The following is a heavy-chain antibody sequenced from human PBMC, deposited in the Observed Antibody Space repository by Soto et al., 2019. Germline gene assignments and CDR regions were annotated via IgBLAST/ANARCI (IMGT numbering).Heavy chain of an antibody. Sequence: PGGSLRLSCAASGFTFSSYGMHWVRQAPGKGLEWVAVISYDGSNKYYADSVKGRFTISRDNSKNTLYLQMNSLRAEDTAVYYCANQRSNYYDSSGYDRAAFEIWGQGTMVTV. V-gene: IGHV3-30*18. J-gene: IGHJ3*02. D-gene: IGHD3-22*01. CDR2: ISYDGSNK. CDR1: GFTFSSYG. CDR3: ANQRSNYYDSSGYDRAAFEI.